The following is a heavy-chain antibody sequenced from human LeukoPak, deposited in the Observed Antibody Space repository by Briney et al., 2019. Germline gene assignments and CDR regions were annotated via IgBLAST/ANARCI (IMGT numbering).Heavy chain of an antibody. Sequence: GGSLRLSCAASGFTFSSYAMSWVRQAPGKGLEWVSAISGSGGSTYYADSVKGRFTISRDNSKNTLYLQMNSLRAEDTALYYCTKDRVGASPHNAFDIWGQGTVVTVSS. CDR3: TKDRVGASPHNAFDI. CDR2: ISGSGGST. CDR1: GFTFSSYA. V-gene: IGHV3-23*01. D-gene: IGHD1-26*01. J-gene: IGHJ3*02.